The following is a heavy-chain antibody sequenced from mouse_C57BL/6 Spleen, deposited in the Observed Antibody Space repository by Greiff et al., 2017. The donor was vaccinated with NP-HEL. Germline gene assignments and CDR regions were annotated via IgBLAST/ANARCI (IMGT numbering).Heavy chain of an antibody. CDR2: IRSKSNNYAT. J-gene: IGHJ4*01. V-gene: IGHV10-1*01. D-gene: IGHD2-2*01. CDR1: GFSFNTYA. Sequence: EVQVVESGGGLVQPKGSLKLSCAASGFSFNTYAMNWVRQAPGKGLEWVARIRSKSNNYATYYADSVKDRFTISRDDSESMLYLQMNNLKTEDTAMYYCVRQYGYDEEAGMDYWGQGTSVTVSS. CDR3: VRQYGYDEEAGMDY.